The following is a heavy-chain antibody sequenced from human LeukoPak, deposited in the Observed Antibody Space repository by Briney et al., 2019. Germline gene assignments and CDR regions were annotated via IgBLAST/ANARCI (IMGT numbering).Heavy chain of an antibody. CDR1: GDTFSNYG. CDR3: ARGTRTSWREGLDF. D-gene: IGHD6-13*01. J-gene: IGHJ4*02. V-gene: IGHV1-69*05. Sequence: GAAVKLSCKASGDTFSNYGISWGRLAPGQGLELMGWIIPSFGPAHYTQTCQGRLTIATDESTSTAYMQLNSLRFEDTRISYCARGTRTSWREGLDFWGQGTPVTVSS. CDR2: IIPSFGPA.